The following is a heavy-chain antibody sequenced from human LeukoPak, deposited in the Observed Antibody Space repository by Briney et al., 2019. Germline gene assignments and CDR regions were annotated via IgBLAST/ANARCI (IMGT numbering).Heavy chain of an antibody. Sequence: GGSLRLSCAASGFTFSSYGMNWVRQAPGKGLEWVSYISSSSDTIYYADSVKGRFTISRDNAKNSLYLQMNSLRSDDTAVYYCARGRSYYYGSGSYLHWGQGTLVTVSS. CDR2: ISSSSDTI. CDR3: ARGRSYYYGSGSYLH. V-gene: IGHV3-48*01. J-gene: IGHJ4*02. CDR1: GFTFSSYG. D-gene: IGHD3-10*01.